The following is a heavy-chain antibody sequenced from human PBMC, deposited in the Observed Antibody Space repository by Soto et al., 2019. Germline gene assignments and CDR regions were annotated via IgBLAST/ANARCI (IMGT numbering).Heavy chain of an antibody. Sequence: QVQLVQSGAEVKKPGASVKVSCKASGYTFTTYYMHWVRQAPGQGLEWMGIINPSGGSTSYAQKFQGRGTMPRDTSTSTVYMELSSLRSEDTAVYYCARVYCSGGSCYGIDYWGQGTLVTVSS. CDR2: INPSGGST. CDR1: GYTFTTYY. J-gene: IGHJ4*02. CDR3: ARVYCSGGSCYGIDY. D-gene: IGHD2-15*01. V-gene: IGHV1-46*01.